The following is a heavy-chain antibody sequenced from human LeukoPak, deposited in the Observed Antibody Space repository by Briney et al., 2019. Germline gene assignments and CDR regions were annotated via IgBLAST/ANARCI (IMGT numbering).Heavy chain of an antibody. CDR3: AGTYYYDSSGYYFDY. Sequence: SETPSLTCTVSGGSISSYYWSWIRQPPGKGLEWIGYIYYSGSTNYNPSLKSRVTISVDTSKNQFSLKLSSVTAADTAVYYCAGTYYYDSSGYYFDYWGQGTLVTVSS. V-gene: IGHV4-59*01. D-gene: IGHD3-22*01. CDR2: IYYSGST. CDR1: GGSISSYY. J-gene: IGHJ4*02.